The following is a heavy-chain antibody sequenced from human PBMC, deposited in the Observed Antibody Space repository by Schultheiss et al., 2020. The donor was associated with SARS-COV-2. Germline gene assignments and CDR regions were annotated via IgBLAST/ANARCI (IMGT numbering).Heavy chain of an antibody. J-gene: IGHJ1*01. CDR2: IYTSGST. D-gene: IGHD6-19*01. CDR3: ARDHGYSSGWPQDFQH. V-gene: IGHV4-61*01. Sequence: SETLSLTCTVSGGSISSGSYYWSWIRQPPGKGLEWIGSIYTSGSTNYNPSLKSRVTISVDTSKNQFSLKLSSVTAADTAVYYCARDHGYSSGWPQDFQHWGQGTLVTVSS. CDR1: GGSISSGSYY.